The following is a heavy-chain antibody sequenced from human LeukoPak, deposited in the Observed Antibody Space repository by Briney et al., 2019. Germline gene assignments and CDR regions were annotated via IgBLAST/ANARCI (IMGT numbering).Heavy chain of an antibody. Sequence: AASVKVSCKASGYTFTSYYMHWVRQAPGQGLEWMGIINPSGGSTSYAQKFQGRVTMTRDTSTSTVYMELSSLRPEDTAVYYCARDRGITIFGVYYGMDVWGQGTTVTVSS. V-gene: IGHV1-46*01. CDR3: ARDRGITIFGVYYGMDV. D-gene: IGHD3-3*01. J-gene: IGHJ6*02. CDR1: GYTFTSYY. CDR2: INPSGGST.